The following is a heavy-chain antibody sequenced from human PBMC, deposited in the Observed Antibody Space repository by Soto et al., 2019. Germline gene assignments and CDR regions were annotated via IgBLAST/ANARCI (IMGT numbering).Heavy chain of an antibody. CDR1: GGSFSGYY. Sequence: QVQLQQWGAGLLKPSETLSLTCAVYGGSFSGYYWSWIRQPPGKGLEWIGEINHSGSTNYNPSLKSRVTISVDTSKNQFSLKLSSVTAADTAVYYWSRTPRDIVVVPAASKGSWFDPWGQGTLVTVSS. J-gene: IGHJ5*02. V-gene: IGHV4-34*01. D-gene: IGHD2-2*01. CDR3: SRTPRDIVVVPAASKGSWFDP. CDR2: INHSGST.